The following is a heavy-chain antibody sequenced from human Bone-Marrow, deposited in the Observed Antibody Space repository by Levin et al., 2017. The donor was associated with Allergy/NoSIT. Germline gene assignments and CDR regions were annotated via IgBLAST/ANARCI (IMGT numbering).Heavy chain of an antibody. V-gene: IGHV4-59*01. CDR3: ARVNTVVNYYFDY. J-gene: IGHJ4*02. Sequence: SQTLSLTCTVSGGSIRSYYWSWIRQPPGKGLEWIGYIYYSGSTNYNPSLKSRVTISVDTSKNQFSLNLNSVTAADTAVYYCARVNTVVNYYFDYWGQGTLVTVSS. CDR2: IYYSGST. D-gene: IGHD4-23*01. CDR1: GGSIRSYY.